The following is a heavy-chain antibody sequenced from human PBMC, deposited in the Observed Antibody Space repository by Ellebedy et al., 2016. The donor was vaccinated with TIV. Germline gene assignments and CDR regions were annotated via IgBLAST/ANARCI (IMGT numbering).Heavy chain of an antibody. D-gene: IGHD1-14*01. CDR2: MNPNSGNT. Sequence: ASVKVSXXASGYTFTSYDINWVRQATGQGLEWMGWMNPNSGNTGYAQKFQGRVTMTRNTSISTAYMELSSLTSEDTAVYYCARGQVSGQPYYFDSWGQGTLVTVSS. V-gene: IGHV1-8*01. CDR1: GYTFTSYD. J-gene: IGHJ4*02. CDR3: ARGQVSGQPYYFDS.